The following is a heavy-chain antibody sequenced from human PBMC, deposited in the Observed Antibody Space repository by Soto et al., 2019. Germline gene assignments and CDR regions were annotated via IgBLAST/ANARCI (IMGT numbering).Heavy chain of an antibody. D-gene: IGHD3-3*01. J-gene: IGHJ3*02. CDR2: IKQDGSEK. V-gene: IGHV3-7*01. CDR3: VRDDTRRNNDFWSGHYTTDAFDI. Sequence: EVHLVESGGGLVQPGGSLRLSCAASGFTFSRYWMSWVRQAPGKGLEWVANIKQDGSEKYYVESVKGRFTMSRDNTKTSLYLQMNSLRAEDTAVYYCVRDDTRRNNDFWSGHYTTDAFDIWGQGRMVTVSS. CDR1: GFTFSRYW.